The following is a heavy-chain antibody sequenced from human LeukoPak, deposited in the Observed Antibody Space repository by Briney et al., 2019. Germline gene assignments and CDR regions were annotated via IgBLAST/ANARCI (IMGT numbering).Heavy chain of an antibody. CDR2: ISAYNGNT. Sequence: ASVKVSCKTSGYTFTDYYMYWVRQAPGQGLEWMGWISAYNGNTNYAQKLQGRVTMTTDTSTSTAYMELRSLRSDDTAVYYCARDKGCTYWGQGTLVTVSS. CDR1: GYTFTDYY. J-gene: IGHJ4*02. D-gene: IGHD2-8*01. CDR3: ARDKGCTY. V-gene: IGHV1-18*04.